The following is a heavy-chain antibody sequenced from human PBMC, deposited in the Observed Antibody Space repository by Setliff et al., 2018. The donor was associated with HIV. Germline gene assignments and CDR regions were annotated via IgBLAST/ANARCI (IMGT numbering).Heavy chain of an antibody. CDR1: GGSSIGQGFA. CDR2: IAYSGTTMYT. J-gene: IGHJ4*02. V-gene: IGHV4-61*08. CDR3: ARGPPFAF. Sequence: PSETLSLTCTVSGGSSIGQGFASTWIRQAPGRGLEWIADIAYSGTTMYTNYNPSLESRVTVSEDTSRHQFFLKLASVTADDTGVYYCARGPPFAFWGQGLLVTVSS.